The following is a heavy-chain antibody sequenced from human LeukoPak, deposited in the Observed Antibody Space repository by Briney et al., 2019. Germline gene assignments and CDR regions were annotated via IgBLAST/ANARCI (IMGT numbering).Heavy chain of an antibody. V-gene: IGHV3-9*01. CDR2: ISWNSGSI. D-gene: IGHD3-10*01. J-gene: IGHJ4*02. Sequence: GGSLRLSCAASGFTFDDYAMHWVRQAPGKGLEWVSGISWNSGSIGYADSVKGRFTISRDNAKSSLYLQMNSLRAEDTALYYCAKDMSVRDDDYFDYWGQGALVTVSS. CDR3: AKDMSVRDDDYFDY. CDR1: GFTFDDYA.